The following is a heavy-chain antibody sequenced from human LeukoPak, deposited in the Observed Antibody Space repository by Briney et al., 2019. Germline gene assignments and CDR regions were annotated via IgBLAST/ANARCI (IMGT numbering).Heavy chain of an antibody. Sequence: GGSLRLSCAASGFTFSGSAMHWVRQASGKGLEWVANIKQDGSEKYYVDSVKGRFTISRDNAKKSLFLQMNSLRAEDTAVYYCTRVTNSGYDSGNFDYWGQGTLVTVSS. J-gene: IGHJ4*02. CDR2: IKQDGSEK. V-gene: IGHV3-7*01. CDR1: GFTFSGSA. D-gene: IGHD5-12*01. CDR3: TRVTNSGYDSGNFDY.